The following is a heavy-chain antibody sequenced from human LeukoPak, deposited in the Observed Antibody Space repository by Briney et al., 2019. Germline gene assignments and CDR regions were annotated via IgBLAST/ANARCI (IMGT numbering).Heavy chain of an antibody. D-gene: IGHD3-10*01. J-gene: IGHJ4*02. Sequence: SETLSLTCTVSGGSISSGDYYWSWIRQPPGKVLEWIGYIYYSGSTYYNPSLKSRVTISVDTSKNQFSLKLSSVTAADTAVYYCARIGGITMVRGVPGYYFDYWGQGTLVTVSS. V-gene: IGHV4-30-4*01. CDR2: IYYSGST. CDR3: ARIGGITMVRGVPGYYFDY. CDR1: GGSISSGDYY.